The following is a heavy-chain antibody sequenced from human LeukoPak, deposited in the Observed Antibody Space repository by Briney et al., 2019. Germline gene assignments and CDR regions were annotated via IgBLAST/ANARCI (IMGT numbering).Heavy chain of an antibody. CDR1: GFAFSDES. Sequence: PGGSLRLSCAAFGFAFSDESMTWVRQAPGKGLEWVSFISSTSGDIYYADSVRGRFTISRDNAKNSLYLQMNSLRADDTAVYYCAKVGAFTAINFWGQGTLVTVSS. V-gene: IGHV3-21*01. CDR2: ISSTSGDI. D-gene: IGHD5-18*01. J-gene: IGHJ4*02. CDR3: AKVGAFTAINF.